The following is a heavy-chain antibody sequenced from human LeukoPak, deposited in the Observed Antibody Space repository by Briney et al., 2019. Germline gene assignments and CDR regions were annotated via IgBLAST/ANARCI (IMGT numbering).Heavy chain of an antibody. CDR2: IYPGDSDT. V-gene: IGHV5-51*01. Sequence: GESLKSSCKGSGYSFTSYWIGWVRQMPGNGLEWLGIIYPGDSDTRYSPSFQGQVTISADKSISTAYLQWSSLKASDTAMYYCARQSNYYGSGSPYYWGQGTLVTVSS. J-gene: IGHJ4*02. CDR1: GYSFTSYW. CDR3: ARQSNYYGSGSPYY. D-gene: IGHD3-10*01.